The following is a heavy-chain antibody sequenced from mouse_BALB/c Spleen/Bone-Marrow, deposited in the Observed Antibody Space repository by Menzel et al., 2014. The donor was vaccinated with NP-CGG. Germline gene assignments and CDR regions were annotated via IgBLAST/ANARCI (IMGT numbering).Heavy chain of an antibody. J-gene: IGHJ2*01. V-gene: IGHV14-3*02. Sequence: EVQLQQSGAELVKPGASVKLSCTASGFNIKDTYMHWVKQRPEQGLEWIGRIDPANGNTKYDQKFQGKATITADSSSNTAYLQLSSLTSEETAVYYCARGYYDYDLDYWGQGTTLTVSS. CDR3: ARGYYDYDLDY. CDR2: IDPANGNT. D-gene: IGHD2-4*01. CDR1: GFNIKDTY.